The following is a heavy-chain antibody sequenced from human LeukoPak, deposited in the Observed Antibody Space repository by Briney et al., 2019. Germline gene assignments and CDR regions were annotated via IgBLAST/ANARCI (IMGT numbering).Heavy chain of an antibody. D-gene: IGHD2-8*02. CDR2: INPNTGGT. J-gene: IGHJ4*02. V-gene: IGHV1-2*02. Sequence: ASVKVSCKASGYTFSGYFMHWVRQAPGQGLEWMGWINPNTGGTSYVQKFQGRVTMTRDTSISTAYMELSRLRSDDTAVYYCATDEGGTVGTEFRDWGQGTLVTVSS. CDR3: ATDEGGTVGTEFRD. CDR1: GYTFSGYF.